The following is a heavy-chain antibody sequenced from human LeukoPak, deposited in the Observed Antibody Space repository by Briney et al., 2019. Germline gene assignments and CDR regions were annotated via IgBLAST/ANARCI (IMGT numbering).Heavy chain of an antibody. D-gene: IGHD2-2*01. J-gene: IGHJ4*02. V-gene: IGHV3-21*04. CDR3: AKDFGSSRNKFAGYHLSLDS. CDR1: EFTFSSYN. Sequence: GGSLRLSCAASEFTFSSYNMNWVRQAPGKGLEWVSSISSSSDYIYYADSVKGRFTISRDNSKNTLYLQMNSLRAEDTAIYYCAKDFGSSRNKFAGYHLSLDSWGQGTLVTVSS. CDR2: ISSSSDYI.